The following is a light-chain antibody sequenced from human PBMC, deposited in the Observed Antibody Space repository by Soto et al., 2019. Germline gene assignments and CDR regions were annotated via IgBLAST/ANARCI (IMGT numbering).Light chain of an antibody. J-gene: IGKJ1*01. CDR2: DAS. CDR1: QSVSSK. Sequence: EIVLTQSPGTLSGSPGERATLSCRASQSVSSKLAWYQQKPGQAPRLLFYDASTGATGIPARFSGSGSETEFTLSISSLQSEDFAVYYCQQYNNWPGTFGQGTKVEIK. V-gene: IGKV3-15*01. CDR3: QQYNNWPGT.